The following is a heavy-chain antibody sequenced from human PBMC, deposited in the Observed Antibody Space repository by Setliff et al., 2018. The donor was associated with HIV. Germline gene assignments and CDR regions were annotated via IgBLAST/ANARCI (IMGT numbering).Heavy chain of an antibody. CDR2: IYHTGKT. CDR3: AKEGNSVDNWLDP. V-gene: IGHV4-31*03. Sequence: PSETLSLTCTVSGASISSHNYYWSWIRQHPGGGLEWIGYIYHTGKTYYNPSLQSRIIMSLDMSQNQFSLKLSSVTAADTAVYYCAKEGNSVDNWLDPWGPGTLVTVSS. D-gene: IGHD1-26*01. CDR1: GASISSHNYY. J-gene: IGHJ5*02.